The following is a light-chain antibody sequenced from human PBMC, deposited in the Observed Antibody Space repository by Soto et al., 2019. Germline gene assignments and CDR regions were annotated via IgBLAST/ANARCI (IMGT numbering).Light chain of an antibody. J-gene: IGLJ1*01. V-gene: IGLV2-23*02. CDR1: SSDVGSYNL. CDR3: CSYAVISTFYV. Sequence: QSALTQPASVSGSPGQSITISCTGTSSDVGSYNLVSWYQQHPGKAPKLMIYGVNKRPSGVSNRFSGSKSGNTASLTISGLKAEDEADYYCCSYAVISTFYVFGTGTKLTVL. CDR2: GVN.